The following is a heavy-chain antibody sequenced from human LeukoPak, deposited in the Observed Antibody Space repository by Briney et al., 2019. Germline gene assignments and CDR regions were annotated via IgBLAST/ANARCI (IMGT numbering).Heavy chain of an antibody. Sequence: SETLTLTCTVSGGSISSYYRSWIRQPAGKGLEWIGRINTSGSTYYNPSLKSRVTISVDTSKNQFSLKLSSVTAADTAVYYCARVSCTNGVCYEFDYWGQGTLVTVSS. D-gene: IGHD2-8*01. CDR3: ARVSCTNGVCYEFDY. CDR1: GGSISSYY. J-gene: IGHJ4*02. V-gene: IGHV4-4*07. CDR2: INTSGST.